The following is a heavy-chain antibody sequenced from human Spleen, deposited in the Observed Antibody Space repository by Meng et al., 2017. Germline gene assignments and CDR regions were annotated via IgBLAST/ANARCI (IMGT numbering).Heavy chain of an antibody. J-gene: IGHJ4*02. CDR1: GFTFSNAW. CDR2: IRSKAYGGTT. D-gene: IGHD3-10*01. Sequence: GESLKISCAASGFTFSNAWMTWVRQAPGKGLEWVGFIRSKAYGGTTEYAASVKGRFTISRDDSKSIAYLQMNSLKTEDTAVYYCTRDLLWFGELSRFDYWGQGTLVTVSS. CDR3: TRDLLWFGELSRFDY. V-gene: IGHV3-49*04.